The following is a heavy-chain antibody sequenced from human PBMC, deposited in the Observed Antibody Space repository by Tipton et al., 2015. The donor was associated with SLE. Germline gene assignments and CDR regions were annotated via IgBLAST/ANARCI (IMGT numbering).Heavy chain of an antibody. V-gene: IGHV4-59*01. J-gene: IGHJ6*04. CDR2: IYYSGST. CDR3: ARGWGYDSLYYYYGMDV. Sequence: TLSLTCSVSGVSISDYYWSWIRQPPGKGLEWIGYIYYSGSTNYNPSLKSRVTISVDTSKNQFSLKLSSVTAADTAVYYCARGWGYDSLYYYYGMDVWGKGTTVTVSS. D-gene: IGHD5-12*01. CDR1: GVSISDYY.